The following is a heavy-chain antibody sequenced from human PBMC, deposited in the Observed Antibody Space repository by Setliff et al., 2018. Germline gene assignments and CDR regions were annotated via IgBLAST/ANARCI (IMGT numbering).Heavy chain of an antibody. Sequence: ASVKVSCKASGYSFTGYYIHWVRQAPGQGLEGRGRINPSSGTTNFAQKFQGRVTMTTDTYTNTAYMELRSLTSDDTAIYYCVRDRHAVVVPPEEAWFDPWGQGTLVTVSS. CDR1: GYSFTGYY. V-gene: IGHV1-2*06. J-gene: IGHJ5*02. D-gene: IGHD2-2*01. CDR2: INPSSGTT. CDR3: VRDRHAVVVPPEEAWFDP.